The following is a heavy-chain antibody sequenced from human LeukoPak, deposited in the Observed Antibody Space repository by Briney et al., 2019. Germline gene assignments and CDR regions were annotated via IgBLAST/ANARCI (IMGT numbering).Heavy chain of an antibody. CDR1: GFTFRSYG. Sequence: PGGPLRLSCAASGFTFRSYGMSWVRQAPEKGLEWVSSISGSGYSTYYADSVKGRFTISRDNSKSTLYLQMNSLRAEDTAVYYCAKDRGGWAYDYWGQGTLVTVSS. D-gene: IGHD1-26*01. J-gene: IGHJ4*02. CDR3: AKDRGGWAYDY. CDR2: ISGSGYST. V-gene: IGHV3-23*01.